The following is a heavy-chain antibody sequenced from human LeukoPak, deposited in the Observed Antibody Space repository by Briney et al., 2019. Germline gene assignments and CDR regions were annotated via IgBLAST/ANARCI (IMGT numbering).Heavy chain of an antibody. Sequence: GGSLRLSCAASGFPFSTYWMAWVRQAPGKGLDWVANIRKDGGAKFYAASVKGRFIISRDNAKNSLYLQMNNLRDEDTAVYYCARDRGPNCLDYWGQGTLVTVSS. J-gene: IGHJ4*02. V-gene: IGHV3-7*01. CDR3: ARDRGPNCLDY. CDR2: IRKDGGAK. D-gene: IGHD1-1*01. CDR1: GFPFSTYW.